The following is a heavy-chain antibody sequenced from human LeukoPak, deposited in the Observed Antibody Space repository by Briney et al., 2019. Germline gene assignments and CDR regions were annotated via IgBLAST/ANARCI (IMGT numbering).Heavy chain of an antibody. CDR1: GYTFTGYY. V-gene: IGHV1-2*02. CDR3: ARAGRGSSWYGGNGWFDP. J-gene: IGHJ5*02. Sequence: GASVKVSCKASGYTFTGYYMHWVRQAPGQGLEWMGWINPNSGGTNYAQKFQGRVTMTRDTSISTAYMELSRLRSDDTAVYYCARAGRGSSWYGGNGWFDPWGQGTLVTVSS. CDR2: INPNSGGT. D-gene: IGHD6-13*01.